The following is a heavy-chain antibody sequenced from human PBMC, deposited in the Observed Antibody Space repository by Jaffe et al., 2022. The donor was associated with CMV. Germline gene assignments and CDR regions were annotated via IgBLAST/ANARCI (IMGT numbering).Heavy chain of an antibody. J-gene: IGHJ5*02. V-gene: IGHV3-23*04. CDR2: ISGGVTGS. CDR1: GFSFSTSA. D-gene: IGHD2-2*01. Sequence: EVLLVESGGGLVQPGGSLRLSCVASGFSFSTSAMSWVRQAPGKGLEWVSTISGGVTGSYYADSVKGRFAISRDDSRNTLYLQMDSLRAEDTAIYYCAKGGIVLLPAAYRQVSSHYSWFDPWGQGTLVTVSS. CDR3: AKGGIVLLPAAYRQVSSHYSWFDP.